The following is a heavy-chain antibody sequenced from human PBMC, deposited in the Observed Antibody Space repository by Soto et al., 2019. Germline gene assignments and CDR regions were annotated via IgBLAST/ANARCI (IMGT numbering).Heavy chain of an antibody. CDR2: IYYSGST. V-gene: IGHV4-59*01. CDR3: VRWVTDYGGNSRFDY. J-gene: IGHJ4*02. Sequence: PSETLSLTCTVSGGSISSYYWSWIRQPPGKGLEWIGYIYYSGSTNYNPSLKSRVTISVDTSKNQFSLKLSSVTAADTAVYYCVRWVTDYGGNSRFDYWGQGTLVTVSS. CDR1: GGSISSYY. D-gene: IGHD4-17*01.